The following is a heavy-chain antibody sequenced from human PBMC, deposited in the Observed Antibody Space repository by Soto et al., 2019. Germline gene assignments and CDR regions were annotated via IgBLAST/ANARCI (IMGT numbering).Heavy chain of an antibody. J-gene: IGHJ4*02. CDR1: GFTFSSYA. D-gene: IGHD1-26*01. Sequence: EVQLLESGGGLVQPGGSLRLSCAASGFTFSSYAMRWVRQAPGKGLEWVSAISGSGGSTYYADSVKGRFTVSRDTSQNTLYLQMNRQRDEDTAVYYCARRGSGSYSDYWGQGPLFTFSS. V-gene: IGHV3-23*01. CDR2: ISGSGGST. CDR3: ARRGSGSYSDY.